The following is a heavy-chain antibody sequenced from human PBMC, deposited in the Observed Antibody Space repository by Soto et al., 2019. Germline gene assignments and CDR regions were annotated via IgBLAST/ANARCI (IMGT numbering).Heavy chain of an antibody. Sequence: PGGSLRLSCAASGFTFSSYGMHWVRQAPGKGLEWVAVISYDGSNKYYADSVKGRFTISRDNSKNTLYLQMNSLRAEDTAVYYCAKVPGDYYDSSGYYSDAFDIWGQGTMVTVSS. CDR3: AKVPGDYYDSSGYYSDAFDI. V-gene: IGHV3-30*18. CDR2: ISYDGSNK. D-gene: IGHD3-22*01. J-gene: IGHJ3*02. CDR1: GFTFSSYG.